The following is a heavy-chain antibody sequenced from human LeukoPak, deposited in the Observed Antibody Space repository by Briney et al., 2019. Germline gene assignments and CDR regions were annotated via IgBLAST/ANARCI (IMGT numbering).Heavy chain of an antibody. V-gene: IGHV3-74*01. CDR2: INSDGSST. CDR3: ALVGVNAFDI. D-gene: IGHD3-22*01. CDR1: GFTFSRYW. J-gene: IGHJ3*02. Sequence: GGSLRLSCEASGFTFSRYWMHWVRQAPGKGLVWVSRINSDGSSTSYADSVKGRFTISRDNAKNTLYLQMNSLRAEDTAVYYCALVGVNAFDIWGQGTMVTVSS.